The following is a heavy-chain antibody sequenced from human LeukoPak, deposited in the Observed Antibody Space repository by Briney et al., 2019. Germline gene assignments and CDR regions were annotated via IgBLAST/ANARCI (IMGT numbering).Heavy chain of an antibody. CDR1: RFTFSNYA. V-gene: IGHV3-23*01. CDR2: ISGSGGST. J-gene: IGHJ4*02. Sequence: GGSLRLSCAASRFTFSNYAMSWVRQAPGKGLEWVSTISGSGGSTYYADSVKGRFTISRDNSKNTLHLQMNSLRAEDTAVYYCAKSAYYDSSGFYREYYFDYWGQGTLVAVSS. D-gene: IGHD3-22*01. CDR3: AKSAYYDSSGFYREYYFDY.